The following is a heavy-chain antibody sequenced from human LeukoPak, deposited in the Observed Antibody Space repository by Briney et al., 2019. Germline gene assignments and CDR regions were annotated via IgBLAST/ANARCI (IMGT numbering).Heavy chain of an antibody. J-gene: IGHJ4*02. CDR3: ARHTKNSSGWYYFDH. CDR1: GGSINSYY. CDR2: IYYSGST. D-gene: IGHD6-19*01. Sequence: PSETLSLTCTVSGGSINSYYWSWIRQPPGKGLEWIGYIYYSGSTNYNPSLKSRVTISVDTSKDQFSLKLSSVTAADTAVYYCARHTKNSSGWYYFDHWGQGTLVTVSS. V-gene: IGHV4-59*08.